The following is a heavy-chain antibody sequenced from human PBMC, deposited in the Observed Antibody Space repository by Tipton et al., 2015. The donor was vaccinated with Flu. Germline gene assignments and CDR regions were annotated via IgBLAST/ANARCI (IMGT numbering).Heavy chain of an antibody. V-gene: IGHV1-18*01. CDR3: ARDWILVVPTSVPTYYFYGMDV. CDR2: ISAYNGYT. D-gene: IGHD2-2*01. J-gene: IGHJ6*02. Sequence: QLVQSGAEVKKPGASVKVSCKASGYSFTNYGISWMRQAPGQGLEWMGWISAYNGYTNYAQSLQGRFTMTTDTSTSTAYMELKSLGSDDTAVYYCARDWILVVPTSVPTYYFYGMDVWGQGTTVTVSS. CDR1: GYSFTNYG.